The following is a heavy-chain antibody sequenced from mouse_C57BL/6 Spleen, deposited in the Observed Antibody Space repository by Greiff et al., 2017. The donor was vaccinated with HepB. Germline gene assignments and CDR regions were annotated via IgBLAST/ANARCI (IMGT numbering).Heavy chain of an antibody. CDR1: GYTFTSYW. Sequence: VQLQQSGAELVKPGASVKLSCKASGYTFTSYWMQWVKQRPGQGLEWIGEIDPSDSYTNYNQKFKGKATLTVDTSSSTAYMQLSSLTSEDSAVYYCAREGSNYPWFAYWGQGTLVTVSA. V-gene: IGHV1-50*01. J-gene: IGHJ3*01. CDR2: IDPSDSYT. CDR3: AREGSNYPWFAY. D-gene: IGHD2-5*01.